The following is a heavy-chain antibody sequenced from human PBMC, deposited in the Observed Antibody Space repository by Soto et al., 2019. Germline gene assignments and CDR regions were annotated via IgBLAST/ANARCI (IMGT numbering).Heavy chain of an antibody. CDR3: AKDRERGYSLGWEAVNHYYGVDV. D-gene: IGHD5-18*01. J-gene: IGHJ6*02. CDR1: GFTFDDYA. Sequence: EVQLVESGGGLVQPGRSLRLSCAASGFTFDDYAMHWVRQAPGKGLEWVSGISWNRGSIGYADSVKGRFTISRDNAKNSLYLQMNSLRAEDTALYYCAKDRERGYSLGWEAVNHYYGVDVWGQGTTVTVSS. V-gene: IGHV3-9*01. CDR2: ISWNRGSI.